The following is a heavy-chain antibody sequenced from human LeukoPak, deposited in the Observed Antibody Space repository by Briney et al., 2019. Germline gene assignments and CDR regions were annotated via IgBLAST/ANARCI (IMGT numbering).Heavy chain of an antibody. CDR1: GFTFDDYG. V-gene: IGHV3-20*04. Sequence: GGSLRLSCAASGFTFDDYGMSWVRQAPGKGLEWVSGINWNGGSTGYADSVKGRFTISRDNAKNSLYLQMNSLRAEDTALYYCARVLIGMGAYYFDYWGQGTLVTVSS. CDR2: INWNGGST. D-gene: IGHD1-26*01. CDR3: ARVLIGMGAYYFDY. J-gene: IGHJ4*02.